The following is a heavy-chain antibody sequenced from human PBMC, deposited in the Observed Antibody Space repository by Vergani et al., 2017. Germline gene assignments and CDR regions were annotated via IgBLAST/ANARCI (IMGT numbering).Heavy chain of an antibody. CDR3: ASDGYYYDSSGYYRAFDY. V-gene: IGHV4-59*01. CDR1: GGSISSYY. D-gene: IGHD3-22*01. Sequence: QVQLQESGPGLVKPSETLSLTCTVSGGSISSYYWSWIRQPPGKGLEWIGYIYYSGSTNYNPSLKSRVPISVDTSKTQFSLKLSSVTAADTAVYYCASDGYYYDSSGYYRAFDYWGQGTLVTVSS. J-gene: IGHJ4*02. CDR2: IYYSGST.